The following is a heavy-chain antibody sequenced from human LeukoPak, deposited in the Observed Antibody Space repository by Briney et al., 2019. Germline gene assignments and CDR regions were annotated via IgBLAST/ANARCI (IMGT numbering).Heavy chain of an antibody. J-gene: IGHJ4*02. Sequence: ASVKVSCKASGNTFTRYVIHWLRQAPGQGPEWMGIINPSGTSTRYAQNFQGRVTMTRDTSTSTVYMELTSLRAEDTAVYFCARDPGGYSGYDYFFDYWGQGTLVTVSS. D-gene: IGHD5-12*01. CDR1: GNTFTRYV. CDR3: ARDPGGYSGYDYFFDY. CDR2: INPSGTST. V-gene: IGHV1-46*01.